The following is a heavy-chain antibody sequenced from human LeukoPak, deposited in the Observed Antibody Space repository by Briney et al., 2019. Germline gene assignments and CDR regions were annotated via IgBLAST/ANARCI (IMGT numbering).Heavy chain of an antibody. CDR1: GFTFTNVW. J-gene: IGHJ4*02. CDR3: AKATVDY. D-gene: IGHD4-17*01. Sequence: GGSLRLSCAASGFTFTNVWMSWVRQAPGKGLEWVSAISGSGGSTYYADSVKGRFTISRDNSKNTLYLQMNSMRAEDTAVYYCAKATVDYWGQGTLVTVSS. CDR2: ISGSGGST. V-gene: IGHV3-23*01.